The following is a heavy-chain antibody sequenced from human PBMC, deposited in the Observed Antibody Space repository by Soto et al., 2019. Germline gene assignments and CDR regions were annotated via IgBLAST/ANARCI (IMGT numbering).Heavy chain of an antibody. Sequence: GGSLRLSCAASGFTFSSYAMSWVRQAPGKGLEWVSAISGSGGSTYYADSVKGRLTISRDNSKNTLYLQMNSLRAEDTAVYYCAKGYSSGWYSLLEDAFDIWGQGTVVTVSS. D-gene: IGHD6-19*01. J-gene: IGHJ3*02. V-gene: IGHV3-23*01. CDR1: GFTFSSYA. CDR2: ISGSGGST. CDR3: AKGYSSGWYSLLEDAFDI.